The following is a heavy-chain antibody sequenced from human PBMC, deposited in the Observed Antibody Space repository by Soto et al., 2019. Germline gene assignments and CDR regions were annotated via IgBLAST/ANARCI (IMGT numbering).Heavy chain of an antibody. CDR1: GFTFSTYW. V-gene: IGHV3-74*01. CDR3: ARSIAARLNWFDP. Sequence: LRLSCVASGFTFSTYWMHWVRQTPGEGLVWVSHTDSDGTFTTYADSVKGRFTISRDNAKNSLYLQMNSLRAEDTAVYYCARSIAARLNWFDPWGQGTLVTVSS. CDR2: TDSDGTFT. J-gene: IGHJ5*02. D-gene: IGHD6-6*01.